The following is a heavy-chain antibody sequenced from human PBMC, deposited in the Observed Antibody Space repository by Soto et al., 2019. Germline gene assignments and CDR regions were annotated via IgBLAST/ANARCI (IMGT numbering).Heavy chain of an antibody. D-gene: IGHD3-10*01. CDR1: GGTFSSYT. CDR2: IIPILGIA. Sequence: QVQLVQSGAEVKKPGSSVKVSCKASGGTFSSYTISWVRQAPGQGLEWMGRIIPILGIANYAQKFQGRVTITADKSTSTAYMELSSMRSEDTAVYYCARFRGSYGMDVWGQGTTVTVSS. J-gene: IGHJ6*02. V-gene: IGHV1-69*02. CDR3: ARFRGSYGMDV.